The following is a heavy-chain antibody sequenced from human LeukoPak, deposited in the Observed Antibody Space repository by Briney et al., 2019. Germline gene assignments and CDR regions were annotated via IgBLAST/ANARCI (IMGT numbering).Heavy chain of an antibody. Sequence: GASVKVSCKASGYTFTSYDINWVRQATGQGLEWKGWMNPNSGNTGYAQKFQGRVTITRNTSISTAYMELSSLRSEDTAVYYCARVPRRGERFDPWGQGTLVTVSS. CDR2: MNPNSGNT. J-gene: IGHJ5*02. D-gene: IGHD3-10*01. V-gene: IGHV1-8*03. CDR1: GYTFTSYD. CDR3: ARVPRRGERFDP.